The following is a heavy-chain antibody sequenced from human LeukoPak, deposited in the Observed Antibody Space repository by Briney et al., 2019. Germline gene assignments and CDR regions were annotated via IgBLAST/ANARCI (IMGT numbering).Heavy chain of an antibody. J-gene: IGHJ4*02. CDR2: ISWNSGSI. CDR1: GFTFDDYA. CDR3: ARGAPKTYYCDSSGYTDDY. V-gene: IGHV3-9*01. D-gene: IGHD3-22*01. Sequence: PGRSLRLSCAASGFTFDDYAMHWVRQAPGKGLEWVSGISWNSGSIGYADSVKGRFTISRDNAKNSLYLQMNSLRAEDTAVYYCARGAPKTYYCDSSGYTDDYWGQGTLVTVSS.